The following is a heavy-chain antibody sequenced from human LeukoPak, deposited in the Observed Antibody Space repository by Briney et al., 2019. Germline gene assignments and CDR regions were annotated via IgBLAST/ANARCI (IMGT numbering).Heavy chain of an antibody. CDR3: ARGLPHLGDAFDI. Sequence: GGSLRLSCAASGFTFSSYSMNWVRQAPGKGLEWVSYISSSSSTIYYANSVKAPFTISRDNAKNSLYLPMNSLRAEDTAVYYCARGLPHLGDAFDIWGQGTMVTVSS. D-gene: IGHD3-16*01. V-gene: IGHV3-48*01. CDR2: ISSSSSTI. CDR1: GFTFSSYS. J-gene: IGHJ3*02.